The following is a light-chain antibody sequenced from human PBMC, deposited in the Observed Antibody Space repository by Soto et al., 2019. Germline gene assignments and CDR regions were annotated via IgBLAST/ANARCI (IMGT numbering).Light chain of an antibody. CDR3: MQALQTPLT. Sequence: ILMTQSPLSLSVTPGEPASISCRSSQSLLHSNGYNYLDWFLQRPGQSPQLLIYLGSNRASGVPDRFSGSGSGTDFTLKISRVEAEHVGVYYCMQALQTPLTFGPGTKVDIK. CDR2: LGS. CDR1: QSLLHSNGYNY. J-gene: IGKJ3*01. V-gene: IGKV2-28*01.